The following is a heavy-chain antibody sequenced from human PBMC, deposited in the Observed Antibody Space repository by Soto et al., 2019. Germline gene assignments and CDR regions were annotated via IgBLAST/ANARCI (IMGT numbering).Heavy chain of an antibody. CDR2: IWYDGSNK. D-gene: IGHD5-12*01. J-gene: IGHJ6*03. V-gene: IGHV3-33*01. CDR1: GFTFSSYG. Sequence: QVQLVESGGGVVQPGRSLRLSCAASGFTFSSYGMHWVRQAPGKGLEWVAVIWYDGSNKYYADSVKGRFTXSRXXSKXXXXXXXXXXXXXXXXXXXXXRTPQVATISDYYYYYMDVWGKGTTVTVSX. CDR3: XRTPQVATISDYYYYYMDV.